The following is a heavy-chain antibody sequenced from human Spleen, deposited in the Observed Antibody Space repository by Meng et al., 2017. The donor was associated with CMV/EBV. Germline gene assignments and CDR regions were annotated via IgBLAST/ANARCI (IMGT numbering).Heavy chain of an antibody. J-gene: IGHJ4*02. CDR2: ISSSGSTI. Sequence: GGSLRLSCTVSSYSISSDYYMSWIRQAPGKGLEWVSYISSSGSTIYYADSVKGRFTISRDNAKNSLYLQMNSLRAEDTAVYYCARGGATEFDYWGQGTLVTVSS. D-gene: IGHD1-26*01. CDR3: ARGGATEFDY. V-gene: IGHV3-11*01. CDR1: SYSISSDYY.